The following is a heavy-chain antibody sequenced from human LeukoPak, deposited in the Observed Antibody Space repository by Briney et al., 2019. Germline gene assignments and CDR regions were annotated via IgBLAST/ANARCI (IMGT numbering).Heavy chain of an antibody. CDR3: GKDLTGGWSLDY. V-gene: IGHV3-30*18. CDR1: GSTFSRSG. D-gene: IGHD6-19*01. CDR2: ISDDGRRK. J-gene: IGHJ4*02. Sequence: PGGSLRLSCAASGSTFSRSGMHWVRQAPGKGLEWAAFISDDGRRKYYADSVKGRFTISRDDSKNTVYLQMNSLRSEDTAMYYCGKDLTGGWSLDYWGQGTLVTVSS.